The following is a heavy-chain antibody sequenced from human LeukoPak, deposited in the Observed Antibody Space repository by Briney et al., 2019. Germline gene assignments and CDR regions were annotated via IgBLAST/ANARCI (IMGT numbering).Heavy chain of an antibody. Sequence: GGSLRLSCAAAGFTFSSYGMHWVRQAPGKGLEWVAFIRYDGSNKYYADSVKGRFTISRDNSKNTLYLQMNSLRAEDTAVYYCANQLLYCSSTSCYPHYYYYYMDVWGKGTTVTISS. D-gene: IGHD2-2*01. V-gene: IGHV3-30*02. J-gene: IGHJ6*03. CDR2: IRYDGSNK. CDR3: ANQLLYCSSTSCYPHYYYYYMDV. CDR1: GFTFSSYG.